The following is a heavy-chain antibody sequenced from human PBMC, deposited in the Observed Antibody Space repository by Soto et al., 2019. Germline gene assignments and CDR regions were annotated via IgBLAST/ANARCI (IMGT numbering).Heavy chain of an antibody. CDR3: AKDYIVVVPAARGPFDY. Sequence: GGSLRLSCAASGFTFSSYGMHWVRQAPGKGLEWVAVTSYDGSNKYYADSVKGRFTISRDNSKNTLYLQMNSLRAEDTAVYYCAKDYIVVVPAARGPFDYWGQGTLVTVSS. V-gene: IGHV3-30*18. J-gene: IGHJ4*02. CDR2: TSYDGSNK. CDR1: GFTFSSYG. D-gene: IGHD2-2*01.